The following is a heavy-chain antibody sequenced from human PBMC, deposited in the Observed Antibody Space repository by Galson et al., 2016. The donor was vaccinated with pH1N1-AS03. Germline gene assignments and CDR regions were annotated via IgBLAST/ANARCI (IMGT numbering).Heavy chain of an antibody. CDR3: ARSPHKIGGENYGGCDH. V-gene: IGHV3-53*01. J-gene: IGHJ4*02. CDR1: GFTVTDNY. D-gene: IGHD3-16*01. Sequence: SLRLSCAASGFTVTDNYMSWVRQAPGKGLEWVPVMYRSGDTDYTDSVRGRFTVSRDDSTNTVYLQMNSLRAEDTAVYYCARSPHKIGGENYGGCDHWGQGTLVTVSS. CDR2: MYRSGDT.